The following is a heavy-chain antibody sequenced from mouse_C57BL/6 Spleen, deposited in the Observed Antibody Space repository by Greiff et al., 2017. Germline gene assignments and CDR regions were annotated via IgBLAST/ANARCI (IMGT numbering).Heavy chain of an antibody. J-gene: IGHJ1*03. CDR2: INPSNGGT. D-gene: IGHD1-1*01. V-gene: IGHV1-53*01. CDR3: ALTTVVSYWYFDV. Sequence: QVQLQQPETELVKPGASVKLSCKASGYTFTSYWMHWVKQRPGQGLEWIGNINPSNGGTNYNEKFKSKATLTVDKSSSTAYMQLSSLTSEDSAVYYCALTTVVSYWYFDVWGTGTTVTVSS. CDR1: GYTFTSYW.